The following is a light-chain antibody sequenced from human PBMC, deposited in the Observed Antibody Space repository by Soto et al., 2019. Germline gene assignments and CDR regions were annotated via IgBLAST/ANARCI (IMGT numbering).Light chain of an antibody. V-gene: IGLV2-23*01. Sequence: QSVLTQPASVSGSPGQSITISCTGTNSDVGSYKFVSWYQQHPGKVPKLIIYEATKRPSGLSNRVSGSKSGNTASLTISGLQAEDEADYYCCSFAGGGATWVFGGGTKVTVL. CDR3: CSFAGGGATWV. CDR1: NSDVGSYKF. CDR2: EAT. J-gene: IGLJ3*02.